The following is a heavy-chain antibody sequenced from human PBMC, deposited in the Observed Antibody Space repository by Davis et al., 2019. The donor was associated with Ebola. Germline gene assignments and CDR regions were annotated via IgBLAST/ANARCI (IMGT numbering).Heavy chain of an antibody. CDR1: GYTFTSYY. CDR3: ASGTYYGSGSYIDY. V-gene: IGHV1-46*01. D-gene: IGHD3-10*01. CDR2: VSPSGGST. Sequence: AASVKVSCKAFGYTFTSYYIHWVRQAPGQGLEWMGIVSPSGGSTTYAQKFQGRVTMTRDTSTSTVYMELSSLRSEDTAAYYCASGTYYGSGSYIDYWGQGTLVTVSS. J-gene: IGHJ4*02.